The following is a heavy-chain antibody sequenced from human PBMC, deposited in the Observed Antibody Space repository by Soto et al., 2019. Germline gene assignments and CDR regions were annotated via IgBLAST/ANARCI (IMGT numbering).Heavy chain of an antibody. CDR2: ISSSSSTI. CDR3: ARERVVPAAIRGHYYYYMDV. Sequence: GGSLRLSCAASGFTFSSYSMNWVRQAPGKGLEWVSYISSSSSTIYYADSVKGRFTISRDNAKNSLYLQMNSLRAEDTAVYYCARERVVPAAIRGHYYYYMDVWGKGTTVTVSS. D-gene: IGHD2-2*01. J-gene: IGHJ6*03. CDR1: GFTFSSYS. V-gene: IGHV3-48*01.